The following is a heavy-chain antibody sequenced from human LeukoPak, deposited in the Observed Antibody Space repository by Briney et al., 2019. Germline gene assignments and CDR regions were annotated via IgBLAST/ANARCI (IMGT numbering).Heavy chain of an antibody. Sequence: SETLSLTCTVSGGSISSGDYYWSWIRQPPGKGLEWIGYIYYSGSTYYNPSLKSRVTISVDTSKNQFSLKLSSVTAADTAVYYCARGNTYYDFWSGYSWLYYFDYWGQGTLVTVSS. D-gene: IGHD3-3*01. J-gene: IGHJ4*02. V-gene: IGHV4-30-4*01. CDR1: GGSISSGDYY. CDR2: IYYSGST. CDR3: ARGNTYYDFWSGYSWLYYFDY.